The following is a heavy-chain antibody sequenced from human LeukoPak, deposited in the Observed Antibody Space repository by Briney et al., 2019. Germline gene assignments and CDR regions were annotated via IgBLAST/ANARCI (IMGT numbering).Heavy chain of an antibody. CDR1: GFTYISYT. Sequence: GGSLRLSCAASGFTYISYTMSWVRPAPGKGLGGVSAISCSGGSAYYADSVKGPFTISRDNYKNTLYLDMSSLRDEDTAVYYCERDRELGLLWFGELLWFDYWGKGTMVTVS. V-gene: IGHV3-23*01. J-gene: IGHJ4*02. CDR2: ISCSGGSA. CDR3: ERDRELGLLWFGELLWFDY. D-gene: IGHD3-10*01.